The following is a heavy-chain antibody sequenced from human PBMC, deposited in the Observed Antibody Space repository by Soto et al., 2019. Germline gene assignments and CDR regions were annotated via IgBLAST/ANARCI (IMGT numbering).Heavy chain of an antibody. J-gene: IGHJ6*02. CDR3: ARALKICSSSSCYDLGMDV. V-gene: IGHV3-21*01. Sequence: LRLSCAASGFTFSTYSMNWVRQAPGTGLEWVSSTSSSSSYIDYADSVKGRFTISRDNAKNALYLQMNSLRAEDTAVYYCARALKICSSSSCYDLGMDVWGQGTTVTVSS. CDR1: GFTFSTYS. CDR2: TSSSSSYI. D-gene: IGHD2-2*01.